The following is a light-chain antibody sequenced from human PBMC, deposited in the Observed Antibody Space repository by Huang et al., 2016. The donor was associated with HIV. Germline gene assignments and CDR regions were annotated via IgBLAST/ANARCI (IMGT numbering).Light chain of an antibody. CDR2: GAS. V-gene: IGKV3-15*01. J-gene: IGKJ2*01. CDR3: QQYNKWPMYT. CDR1: QSVSSN. Sequence: EIVMTQSPATLSVSPGERATLSCRASQSVSSNLAWYQQKPGQAPRLLFYGASTRATGIPSRFSGSGSGTEVTLTISSLQSEDFAVYYCQQYNKWPMYTFGQGTKLEI.